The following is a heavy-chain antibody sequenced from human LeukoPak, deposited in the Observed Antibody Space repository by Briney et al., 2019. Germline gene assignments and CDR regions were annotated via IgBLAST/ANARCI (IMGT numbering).Heavy chain of an antibody. Sequence: SVKVSCKASGYTFTGYYMHWVRQAPGQGLEWMGRIIPILGIANYAQKFQGRVTITADKSTSTAYMELSSLRSEDTAVYYCARAYCSGGSCYSGPGSYFDYWGQGTLVTVSS. J-gene: IGHJ4*02. D-gene: IGHD2-15*01. V-gene: IGHV1-69*04. CDR1: GYTFTGYY. CDR2: IIPILGIA. CDR3: ARAYCSGGSCYSGPGSYFDY.